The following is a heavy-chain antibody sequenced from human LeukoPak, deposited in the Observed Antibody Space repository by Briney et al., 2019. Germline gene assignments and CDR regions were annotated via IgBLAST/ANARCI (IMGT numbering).Heavy chain of an antibody. V-gene: IGHV3-23*01. D-gene: IGHD3-22*01. CDR2: ISGSGGST. J-gene: IGHJ4*02. CDR1: GFTFSSYA. CDR3: AKNPNYYYDSSGYVLGGYFDY. Sequence: PGGSLRLSCAASGFTFSSYAMSSVRQAPGKGLEGVLAISGSGGSTYYADSVKGRFTISRDNSKNTLYLQMNSLRAEDTAVYYCAKNPNYYYDSSGYVLGGYFDYWGQGTLVALSS.